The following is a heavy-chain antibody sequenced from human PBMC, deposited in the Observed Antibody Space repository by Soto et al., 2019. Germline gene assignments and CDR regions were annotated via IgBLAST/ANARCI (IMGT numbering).Heavy chain of an antibody. J-gene: IGHJ4*02. CDR2: INHSGST. CDR3: ARGKDYDYIWGSYRGRGALDY. D-gene: IGHD3-16*02. Sequence: SETLSLTCAVYGGSFSGYYWSWIRQPPGKGLEWIGEINHSGSTNYNPSLKSRVTISVDTSKNQFSLKLSSVTAADTAVYYCARGKDYDYIWGSYRGRGALDYWGQGTLVTVSS. CDR1: GGSFSGYY. V-gene: IGHV4-34*01.